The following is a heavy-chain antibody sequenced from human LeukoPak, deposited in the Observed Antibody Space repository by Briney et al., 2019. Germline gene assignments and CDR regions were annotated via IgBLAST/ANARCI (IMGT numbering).Heavy chain of an antibody. CDR2: INHAGTV. V-gene: IGHV4-39*07. CDR3: ARGTGFGAAGAYYFYYYGMDT. J-gene: IGHJ6*02. CDR1: GGSISSGDYY. D-gene: IGHD6-13*01. Sequence: SETLSLTCTVSGGSISSGDYYWTWIRQSPRKGLEWIGEINHAGTVNYNPSLKSRVTISVDTSKNQFSLKLSSVTAADTGLYYCARGTGFGAAGAYYFYYYGMDTWGPGTTVTVSS.